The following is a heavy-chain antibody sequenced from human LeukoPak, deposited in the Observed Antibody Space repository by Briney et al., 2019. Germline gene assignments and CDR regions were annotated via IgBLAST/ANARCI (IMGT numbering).Heavy chain of an antibody. CDR3: ARGGYFDWLLSPFDY. Sequence: PGGSLRLSCAASGFTFSSYSMNWVRQAPGKGLEWVSSIGSSSNYIYYADSVKGRFTISRDNAKNSLYLQMNSLRAEDTAVYYCARGGYFDWLLSPFDYWGQGTLVTVSS. CDR2: IGSSSNYI. CDR1: GFTFSSYS. D-gene: IGHD3-9*01. V-gene: IGHV3-21*01. J-gene: IGHJ4*02.